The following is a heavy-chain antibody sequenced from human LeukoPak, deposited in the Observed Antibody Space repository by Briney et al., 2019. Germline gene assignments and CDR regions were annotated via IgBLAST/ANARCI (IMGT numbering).Heavy chain of an antibody. D-gene: IGHD6-19*01. CDR2: IIPILGIA. CDR1: GGTFSSYA. J-gene: IGHJ5*02. V-gene: IGHV1-69*04. CDR3: ARASPPYSSGWYPFNWFDP. Sequence: ASVKVSCKASGGTFSSYAISWVRQAPGQGLEWMGRIIPILGIANYAQKFQGRVTITADKSTSTAYMELSSLRSEDTAVYYCARASPPYSSGWYPFNWFDPWGQGTLVTVSS.